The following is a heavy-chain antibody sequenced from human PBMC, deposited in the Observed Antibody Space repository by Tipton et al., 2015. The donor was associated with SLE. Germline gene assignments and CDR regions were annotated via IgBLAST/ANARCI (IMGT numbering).Heavy chain of an antibody. CDR2: IYYSGST. CDR3: ARGLGGWFDP. CDR1: GGSISSYY. D-gene: IGHD3-16*01. Sequence: LRLSCTVSGGSISSYYWSWIRQPPGKGLEWIGYIYYSGSTNYNPSLKSRVTISVDTSKNQFSLKLSPVTAADTAVYYCARGLGGWFDPWGQGTLVTVSS. J-gene: IGHJ5*02. V-gene: IGHV4-59*01.